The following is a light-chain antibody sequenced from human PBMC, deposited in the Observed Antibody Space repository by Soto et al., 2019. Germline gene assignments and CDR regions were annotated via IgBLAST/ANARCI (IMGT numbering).Light chain of an antibody. CDR2: DVS. J-gene: IGKJ5*01. V-gene: IGKV3-11*01. Sequence: IVLTQSPTTLSLWPGETAVLSCRASQSISSSLSWYQQRPGQAPRLLIYDVSNRAPGIPARFSGSGSGTVFTLTISSLEPEDFALYYCQQRSSWITFGQGTRLEIE. CDR3: QQRSSWIT. CDR1: QSISSS.